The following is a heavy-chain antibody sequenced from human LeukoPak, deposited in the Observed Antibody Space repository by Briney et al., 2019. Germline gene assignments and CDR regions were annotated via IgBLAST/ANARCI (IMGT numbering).Heavy chain of an antibody. CDR2: INPSGGST. Sequence: ASVKVSCKTSGYTFTSFHMHWVRQAPGQGLEWMGIINPSGGSTSYAQKFQGRVTITRDTSASTAYMELSSLRSEDTAVYYCARAGDYYYYGMDVWGQGTTVTVSS. V-gene: IGHV1-46*01. D-gene: IGHD3-16*01. CDR3: ARAGDYYYYGMDV. J-gene: IGHJ6*02. CDR1: GYTFTSFH.